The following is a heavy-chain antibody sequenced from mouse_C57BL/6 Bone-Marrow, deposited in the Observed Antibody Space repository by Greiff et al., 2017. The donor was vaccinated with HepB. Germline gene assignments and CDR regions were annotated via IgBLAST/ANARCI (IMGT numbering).Heavy chain of an antibody. CDR2: IYPSDSET. CDR1: GYTFTSYW. Sequence: QVQLQQPGAELVRPGSSVKLSCKASGYTFTSYWMDWVKQRPGQGLEWIGNIYPSDSETHYNQKFKDKATLTVDKSSSTAYMQLSSLTSEDSAVYYCAREDHYGSSPLAYWGQGTLVTVSA. CDR3: AREDHYGSSPLAY. V-gene: IGHV1-61*01. D-gene: IGHD1-1*01. J-gene: IGHJ3*01.